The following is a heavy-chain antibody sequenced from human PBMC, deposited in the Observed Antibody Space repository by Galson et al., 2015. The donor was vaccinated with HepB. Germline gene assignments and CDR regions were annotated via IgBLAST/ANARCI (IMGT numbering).Heavy chain of an antibody. CDR2: ISSSSNYI. CDR1: GFTFSSYS. Sequence: SLRLSCAASGFTFSSYSMNWVRQAPGKGLEWVSSISSSSNYIYYADSVKGRFTISRDNAKNSLYLQMNSLRAEDTAVYYCARAGLYSGYDHYGMDAWGQGTTVTVSS. CDR3: ARAGLYSGYDHYGMDA. J-gene: IGHJ6*02. V-gene: IGHV3-21*01. D-gene: IGHD1-26*01.